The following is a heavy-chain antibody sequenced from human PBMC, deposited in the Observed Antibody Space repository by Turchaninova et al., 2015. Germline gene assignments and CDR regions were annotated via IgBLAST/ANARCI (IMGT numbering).Heavy chain of an antibody. V-gene: IGHV4-59*08. CDR2: IHGTGNT. D-gene: IGHD4-17*01. J-gene: IGHJ1*01. CDR3: ARHPGASFAL. Sequence: SWIRQPPGKRLEWIGYIHGTGNTTYNPSLQSRVTMSLDTSRSQFSLRLASVTAADTAMYYCARHPGASFALWGQGILVTXSS.